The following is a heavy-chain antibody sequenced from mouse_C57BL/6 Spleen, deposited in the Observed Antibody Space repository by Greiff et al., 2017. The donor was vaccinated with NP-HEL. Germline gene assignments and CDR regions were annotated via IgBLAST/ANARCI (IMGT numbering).Heavy chain of an antibody. CDR1: GYTFTSYW. CDR3: ARRGDDEDAMDY. CDR2: SDPSDSYT. D-gene: IGHD3-3*01. J-gene: IGHJ4*01. Sequence: QVQLQQSGAELVMPGASVKLSCKASGYTFTSYWMHWVKQRPGQGLEWIGESDPSDSYTNYNQKFKGKSKLTVDKSSSTAYMQLSSLTSEDSAVYYCARRGDDEDAMDYWGQGTSVTVSS. V-gene: IGHV1-69*01.